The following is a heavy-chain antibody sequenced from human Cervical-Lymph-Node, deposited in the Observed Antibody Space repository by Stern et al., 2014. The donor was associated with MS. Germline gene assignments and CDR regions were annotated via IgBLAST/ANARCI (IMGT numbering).Heavy chain of an antibody. V-gene: IGHV3-33*01. Sequence: DQLVESGGGVVQPGRSLRLSCAASGFTFSSYGMHWVRQAPGKGLEWVAVIWYDGSDKYYADSVKGRFTISRDNSKNTLYLQMNSRRAEDTAVYYCARDEGIGGYFDYWGQGPLVPVSS. J-gene: IGHJ4*02. CDR2: IWYDGSDK. CDR1: GFTFSSYG. D-gene: IGHD1-26*01. CDR3: ARDEGIGGYFDY.